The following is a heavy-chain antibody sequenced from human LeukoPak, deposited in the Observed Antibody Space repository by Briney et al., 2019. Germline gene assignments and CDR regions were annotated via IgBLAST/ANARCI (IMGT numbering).Heavy chain of an antibody. CDR2: IYYSGST. CDR3: LRGRRTRTTVTTQYYVDY. D-gene: IGHD4-17*01. J-gene: IGHJ4*02. Sequence: SETLSLTCTVSCGSISSGCYYWSWIRQHPGKGLEWIGYIYYSGSTYYNPSLKSRVTISVDTSKNQFSLKLSSATPADTAVYYCLRGRRTRTTVTTQYYVDYGGQGSLVTVSS. V-gene: IGHV4-31*03. CDR1: CGSISSGCYY.